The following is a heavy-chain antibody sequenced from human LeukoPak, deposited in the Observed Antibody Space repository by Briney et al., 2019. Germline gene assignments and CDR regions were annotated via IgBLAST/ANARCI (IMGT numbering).Heavy chain of an antibody. J-gene: IGHJ4*02. CDR1: GYTFTSYD. Sequence: ASVKVSCKASGYTFTSYDINWVRQATGQGLEWMGWMNPNSGNTGYAQKFQGRVTITTDTSTSTAYMELRSLRSDDTAVYYCARDLYYYDSSGYSFDYWGQGTLVTVSS. V-gene: IGHV1-8*03. CDR2: MNPNSGNT. CDR3: ARDLYYYDSSGYSFDY. D-gene: IGHD3-22*01.